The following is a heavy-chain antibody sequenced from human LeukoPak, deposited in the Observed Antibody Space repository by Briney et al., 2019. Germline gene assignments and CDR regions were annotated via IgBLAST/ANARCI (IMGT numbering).Heavy chain of an antibody. J-gene: IGHJ4*02. Sequence: SETLSLTCTVSGGSISSYYWSWIRQPPGKGLEWIGYIYNSGSTNYNPSLKSRVTISVDTSKNQFSLKLSSVTAADTAVYYCARGGHSGSLFWGQGTLVTVSS. V-gene: IGHV4-59*01. CDR2: IYNSGST. CDR1: GGSISSYY. D-gene: IGHD1-26*01. CDR3: ARGGHSGSLF.